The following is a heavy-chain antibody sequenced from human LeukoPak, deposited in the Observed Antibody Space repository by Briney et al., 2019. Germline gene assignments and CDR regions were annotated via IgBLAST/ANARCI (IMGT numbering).Heavy chain of an antibody. V-gene: IGHV3-23*01. CDR3: AKGSPQYYFDY. D-gene: IGHD6-19*01. CDR2: SGHGGDT. CDR1: GFTFSTYA. Sequence: GGSLRLSCAASGFTFSTYAMYWVRQAPGKGLEWVSASGHGGDTYYADSVKGRFTISRDISKNTLYLQMNSLRAGDTAVYYCAKGSPQYYFDYWGQGTLVTVSS. J-gene: IGHJ4*02.